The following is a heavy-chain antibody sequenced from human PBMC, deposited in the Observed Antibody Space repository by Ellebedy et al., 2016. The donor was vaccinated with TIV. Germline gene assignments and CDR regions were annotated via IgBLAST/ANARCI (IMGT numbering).Heavy chain of an antibody. CDR2: LSGSGGNT. CDR1: GFTFGNYA. Sequence: GGSLRLSXVASGFTFGNYAMSWVRQAPGKGLEWVSTLSGSGGNTFYADSVQGRFTISRDKSKKTLYLQMNSLRVEDTALYYCALSSGHDSKDIYYYYMDVWGIGTTVTVSS. J-gene: IGHJ6*03. V-gene: IGHV3-23*01. D-gene: IGHD5-12*01. CDR3: ALSSGHDSKDIYYYYMDV.